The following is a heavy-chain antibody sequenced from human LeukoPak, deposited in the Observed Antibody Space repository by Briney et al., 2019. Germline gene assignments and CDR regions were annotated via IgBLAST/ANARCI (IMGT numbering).Heavy chain of an antibody. CDR1: GGTINNFA. CDR2: LSPVLA. V-gene: IGHV1-69*13. D-gene: IGHD6-6*01. J-gene: IGHJ5*02. CDR3: ARGREISARPGGWFDP. Sequence: SVKVSCKVAGGTINNFAISWVRQAPGQGLEWMGGLSPVLATYAQKFQGRVTITADESTDTVYMELGSLTSEDTATYFCARGREISARPGGWFDPWGQGTLVTVSS.